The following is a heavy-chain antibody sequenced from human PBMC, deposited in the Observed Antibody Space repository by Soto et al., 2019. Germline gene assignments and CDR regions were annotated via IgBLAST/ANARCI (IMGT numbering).Heavy chain of an antibody. J-gene: IGHJ5*02. Sequence: GASVKVSCKASGYTFTSYGISWVRQAPGQGLEWMGWISAYNGNTNYAQKLQGRVTMTTDTSTSTAYMELRSLRSDDTAVYYCARGPPKFGVVIDLYVWFDPWGQGTLVTVSS. CDR3: ARGPPKFGVVIDLYVWFDP. CDR1: GYTFTSYG. CDR2: ISAYNGNT. V-gene: IGHV1-18*01. D-gene: IGHD3-3*01.